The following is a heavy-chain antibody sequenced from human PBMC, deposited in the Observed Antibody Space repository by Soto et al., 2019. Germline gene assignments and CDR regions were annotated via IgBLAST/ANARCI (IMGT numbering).Heavy chain of an antibody. D-gene: IGHD3-22*01. Sequence: GGSLRLSCAASGFTFSTYAMHWVRQAPGKGLEWIVLISYDGSNKLYADSVKGRFTISRDNSKNTLYLQMNSLRAEDTAVYYFARDHHYDTSGYYYMPFDYWGQGTLVTVSS. V-gene: IGHV3-30-3*01. CDR2: ISYDGSNK. CDR3: ARDHHYDTSGYYYMPFDY. J-gene: IGHJ4*02. CDR1: GFTFSTYA.